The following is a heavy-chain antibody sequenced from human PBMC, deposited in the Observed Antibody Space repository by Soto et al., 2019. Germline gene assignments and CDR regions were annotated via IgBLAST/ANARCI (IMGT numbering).Heavy chain of an antibody. V-gene: IGHV3-48*01. D-gene: IGHD6-13*01. CDR3: ASDQGSSWYTRNFDY. J-gene: IGHJ4*02. CDR2: ISSGSSTI. CDR1: GFTFSNYN. Sequence: EVQLVESGGGLVQPGGSLRLSCAASGFTFSNYNMNWVRQAPGKGLEWVSYISSGSSTIYYADSVKGRFTISRDNTKNSLYLQMNNLRAVDTAVNYCASDQGSSWYTRNFDYWGQGTLVTVSS.